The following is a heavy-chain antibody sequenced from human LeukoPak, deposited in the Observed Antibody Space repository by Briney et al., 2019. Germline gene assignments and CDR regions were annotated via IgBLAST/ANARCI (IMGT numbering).Heavy chain of an antibody. V-gene: IGHV4-39*01. CDR2: IYYSGST. J-gene: IGHJ4*02. CDR3: ARLDFWSGYYMSYFDY. D-gene: IGHD3-3*01. Sequence: SETLSLTCTVSGGSISSSSYYWGWIRQPPGKGLEWIGSIYYSGSTYYNPSLKSRVTISVDTSKNQFFLKLSSVTAADTAVYYCARLDFWSGYYMSYFDYWGQGTLVTVSS. CDR1: GGSISSSSYY.